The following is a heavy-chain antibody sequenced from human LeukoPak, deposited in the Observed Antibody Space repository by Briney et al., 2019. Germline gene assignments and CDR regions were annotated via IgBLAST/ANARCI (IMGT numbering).Heavy chain of an antibody. J-gene: IGHJ4*02. CDR1: GFILRGHT. D-gene: IGHD6-13*01. Sequence: GGSLRLSCGDSGFILRGHTMHWVRQAPGKGLEWVAVISCDGSKKFYADSVKGRFTISRDISKSTLYLHMNSLRAEDTALYYCAREGGNSSSWGYFDYWGQGTLVTVSS. CDR2: ISCDGSKK. CDR3: AREGGNSSSWGYFDY. V-gene: IGHV3-30*04.